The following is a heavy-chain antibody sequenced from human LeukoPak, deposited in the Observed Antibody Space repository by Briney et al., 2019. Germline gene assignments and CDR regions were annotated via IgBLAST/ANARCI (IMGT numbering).Heavy chain of an antibody. Sequence: SETLSLTCTVSGVSISSYYWSWIRQPPGKGLEWIGYIYYSGSTKYNPSLKSRLTISVDTSKHQFSLKLSSVTAADTAVYYCARVVYCSSTRCDPYSYYYIYVCGKGTTVTVSS. CDR1: GVSISSYY. CDR3: ARVVYCSSTRCDPYSYYYIYV. D-gene: IGHD2-2*01. V-gene: IGHV4-59*01. CDR2: IYYSGST. J-gene: IGHJ6*03.